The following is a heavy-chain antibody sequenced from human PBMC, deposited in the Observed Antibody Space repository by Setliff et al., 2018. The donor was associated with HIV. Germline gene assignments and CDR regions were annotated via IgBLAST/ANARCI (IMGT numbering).Heavy chain of an antibody. Sequence: SETLSLTCAVYGGSFSDNYWSWIRQSPGKGLEWIGEINHSGRTKYSPSLRSRVSISVDTSKNQFSLKLSSVTAADTAVYYCARDGYSSSWYVISGSFDYWGQGILVTVSS. CDR1: GGSFSDNY. CDR2: INHSGRT. V-gene: IGHV4-34*01. CDR3: ARDGYSSSWYVISGSFDY. D-gene: IGHD6-13*01. J-gene: IGHJ4*02.